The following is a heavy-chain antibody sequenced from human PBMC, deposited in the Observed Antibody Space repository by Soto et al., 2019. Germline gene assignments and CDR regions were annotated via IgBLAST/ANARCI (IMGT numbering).Heavy chain of an antibody. CDR1: GFTFNTYD. CDR3: VMSGTARLLRHSWFDT. CDR2: ITTSSAYI. Sequence: EVQLVESGGGLVKPGGSLRLSCAASGFTFNTYDMNWVRQAPGKGLEWVSSITTSSAYIYYADSLKGRSTISRDKAKNSLFLQRDSLRAGDTAVYYCVMSGTARLLRHSWFDTWGQGSLVTGSS. D-gene: IGHD2-21*01. V-gene: IGHV3-21*01. J-gene: IGHJ5*02.